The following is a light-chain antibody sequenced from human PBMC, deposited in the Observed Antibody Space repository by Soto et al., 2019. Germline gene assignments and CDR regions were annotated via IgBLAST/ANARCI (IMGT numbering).Light chain of an antibody. CDR2: DAF. V-gene: IGKV3-15*01. J-gene: IGKJ4*01. Sequence: ITMTQSPATLFVSPGERVSVSCRASQSIGSSLAWYQQRRGQAPRLLIFDAFTRATGVPTRFSGSGSGTEFTLTISSLQSEDFAVYYCQQFNNWPLTFGGGTKVEIK. CDR1: QSIGSS. CDR3: QQFNNWPLT.